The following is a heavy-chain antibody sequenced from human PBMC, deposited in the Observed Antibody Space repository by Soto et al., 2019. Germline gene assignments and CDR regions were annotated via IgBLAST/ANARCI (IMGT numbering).Heavy chain of an antibody. J-gene: IGHJ6*02. CDR3: ARSYRRYYGSGSYYYYYGMDV. Sequence: GGSLRLSCAASGFTFSSYWMSWVRQAPGKGLEWVANIKQDGSEKYYVDSVKGRFTISRDNAKNSLYLQMNSLRAEDTAMYYCARSYRRYYGSGSYYYYYGMDVWGQGTTVTVSS. CDR2: IKQDGSEK. V-gene: IGHV3-7*01. CDR1: GFTFSSYW. D-gene: IGHD3-10*01.